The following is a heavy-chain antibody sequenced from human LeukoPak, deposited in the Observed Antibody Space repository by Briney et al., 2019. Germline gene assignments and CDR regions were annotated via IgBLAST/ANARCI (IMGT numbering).Heavy chain of an antibody. D-gene: IGHD1-26*01. J-gene: IGHJ4*02. Sequence: SVKVSCKASGGTFSSYATSWVRHAPGEGLEWMGRIIPILGIANYAQKFQGRVTITADKSTSTAYMELSSLRSEDAAVYYCARDHSRWELLPDYWGQGTLVTVSS. CDR3: ARDHSRWELLPDY. V-gene: IGHV1-69*04. CDR1: GGTFSSYA. CDR2: IIPILGIA.